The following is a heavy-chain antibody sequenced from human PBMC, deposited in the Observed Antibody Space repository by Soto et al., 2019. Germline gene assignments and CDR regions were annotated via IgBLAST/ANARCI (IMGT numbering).Heavy chain of an antibody. J-gene: IGHJ6*02. D-gene: IGHD1-26*01. CDR2: INHSGST. V-gene: IGHV4-34*01. Sequence: SETLSLTCAVYGGSFSGYYWSWIRQPPGKGLEWIGEINHSGSTNYNPSLKSRVTISVDTSKNQFSLKLSSVTAADTAVYYCARDLVVSGSYPNYYYGMDVWGQGTTVTVSS. CDR1: GGSFSGYY. CDR3: ARDLVVSGSYPNYYYGMDV.